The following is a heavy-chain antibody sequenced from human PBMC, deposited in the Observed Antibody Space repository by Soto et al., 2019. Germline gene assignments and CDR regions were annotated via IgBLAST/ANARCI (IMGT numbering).Heavy chain of an antibody. V-gene: IGHV1-8*01. D-gene: IGHD3-3*01. CDR3: ASGRRDDFSRGLYYYYYYMDI. CDR2: MNPSSGKT. CDR1: GYTFTSYD. J-gene: IGHJ6*03. Sequence: ASVKVSCKASGYTFTSYDINWVRQATGQGLEWMGWMNPSSGKTGYAQKFQGRVTMTRNTSISTAYMELSSPRSEDTAVYYCASGRRDDFSRGLYYYYYYMDIWGKGTTVTVSS.